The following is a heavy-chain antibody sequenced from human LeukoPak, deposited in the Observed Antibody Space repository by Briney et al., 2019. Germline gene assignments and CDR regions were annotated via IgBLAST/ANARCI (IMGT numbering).Heavy chain of an antibody. CDR2: ISGSGGST. V-gene: IGHV3-23*01. CDR3: ANLYYGSGSSKSQS. D-gene: IGHD3-10*01. Sequence: PGGSLRLSCAASGFTFSSYAMSWVRQAPGKGLEWVSAISGSGGSTYYADSVKGRFTISRDNSKNTLYLQMNSLRAEDTAIYYCANLYYGSGSSKSQSWGQGTLVTVSS. J-gene: IGHJ5*02. CDR1: GFTFSSYA.